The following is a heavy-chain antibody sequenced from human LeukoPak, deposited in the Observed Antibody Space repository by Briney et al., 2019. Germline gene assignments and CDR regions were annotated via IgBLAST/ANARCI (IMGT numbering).Heavy chain of an antibody. Sequence: GGSLRLSCAASGFTFSSYSMNWVRQAPGKGLEWVSSISSSSSYIYYADSVKGRFTVSRDNAKNSLYLQMNSLRAEDTAVYYCATEQELQGWFDPWGQGTLVTVSS. V-gene: IGHV3-21*01. CDR2: ISSSSSYI. CDR3: ATEQELQGWFDP. CDR1: GFTFSSYS. D-gene: IGHD1-26*01. J-gene: IGHJ5*02.